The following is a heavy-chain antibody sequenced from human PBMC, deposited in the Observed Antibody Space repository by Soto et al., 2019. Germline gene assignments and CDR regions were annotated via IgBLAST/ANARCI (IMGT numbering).Heavy chain of an antibody. CDR2: ISGSGVST. CDR1: GFTFSSDA. D-gene: IGHD3-22*01. V-gene: IGHV3-23*01. J-gene: IGHJ4*02. CDR3: AKSPGRYYYDSSGYYHYDY. Sequence: PGGSLRLSCAASGFTFSSDAMSWVRQAPGKGLEWVSAISGSGVSTYYADSVKGRFTISRDNSKNTLYLQMNSLRAEDTAVYYCAKSPGRYYYDSSGYYHYDYWGQGTLVTVSS.